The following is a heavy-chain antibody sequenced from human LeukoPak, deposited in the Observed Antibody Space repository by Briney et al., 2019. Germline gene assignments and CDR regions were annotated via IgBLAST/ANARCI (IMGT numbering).Heavy chain of an antibody. CDR1: GYTFTGYY. V-gene: IGHV1-2*02. CDR2: INPNSGGT. D-gene: IGHD3-3*01. Sequence: ASVKASCKASGYTFTGYYMHWVRQAPGQGLEWMGWINPNSGGTNYAQKFQGRVTMTRDTSISTAYMELSRLRSDDTAVYYCARPRAAPPHLGFLGWPWGPFDYWGQGTLVTVSS. J-gene: IGHJ4*02. CDR3: ARPRAAPPHLGFLGWPWGPFDY.